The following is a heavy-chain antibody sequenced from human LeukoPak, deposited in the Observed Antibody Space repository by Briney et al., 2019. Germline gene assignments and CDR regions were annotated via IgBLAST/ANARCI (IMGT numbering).Heavy chain of an antibody. CDR1: GYTFTSYY. CDR3: VMVRGRNWFDP. Sequence: ASVKVSCKASGYTFTSYYMHWVRQAPGQGLEWMGIINPSGGSTSYAQKFQGGVTMTRDTSTSTVYMELSSLRSEDTAVYYCVMVRGRNWFDPWGQGTLVTVSS. V-gene: IGHV1-46*01. CDR2: INPSGGST. J-gene: IGHJ5*02. D-gene: IGHD3-10*01.